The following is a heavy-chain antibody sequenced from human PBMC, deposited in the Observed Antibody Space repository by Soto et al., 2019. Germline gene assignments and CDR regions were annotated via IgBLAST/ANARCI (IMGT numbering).Heavy chain of an antibody. V-gene: IGHV1-18*01. Sequence: ASVKVSCKASGYSFTTYGVSWVRQAPGQGLQWMGWISGYNGDTNYAQKLQGRVTMTTDTSSSTAYMEVRSLRSDDTAVYYCCRASPTRHNDAFHSWGQGTVVTVAS. CDR2: ISGYNGDT. CDR1: GYSFTTYG. D-gene: IGHD1-20*01. J-gene: IGHJ3*02. CDR3: CRASPTRHNDAFHS.